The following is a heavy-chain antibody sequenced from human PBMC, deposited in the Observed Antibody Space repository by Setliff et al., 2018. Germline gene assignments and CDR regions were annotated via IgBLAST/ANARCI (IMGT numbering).Heavy chain of an antibody. CDR3: ARRETYYNFWSGYYAY. D-gene: IGHD3-3*01. CDR2: IYYSGST. Sequence: SETLSLTCAVYGGSFSGYYWGWIRRPPGKGLEWIGSIYYSGSTYYNPSLKSRVTISVDTSKNQFSLKLSSVTAADTAVYYCARRETYYNFWSGYYAYWGQGTLVTVSS. V-gene: IGHV4-34*01. CDR1: GGSFSGYY. J-gene: IGHJ4*02.